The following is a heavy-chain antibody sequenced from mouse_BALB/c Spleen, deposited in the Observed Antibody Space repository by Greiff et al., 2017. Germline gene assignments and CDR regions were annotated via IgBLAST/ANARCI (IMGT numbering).Heavy chain of an antibody. D-gene: IGHD2-3*01. CDR3: TRGDDGYYGDY. J-gene: IGHJ2*01. CDR2: INPSNGGT. Sequence: VQLQQSGAELVKPGASVKLSCKASGYTFTSYYMYWVKQRPGQGLEWIGEINPSNGGTNFNEKFKSKATLTVDKSSSTAYMQLSSLTSEDSAVYYCTRGDDGYYGDYWGQGTTLTVSS. V-gene: IGHV1S81*02. CDR1: GYTFTSYY.